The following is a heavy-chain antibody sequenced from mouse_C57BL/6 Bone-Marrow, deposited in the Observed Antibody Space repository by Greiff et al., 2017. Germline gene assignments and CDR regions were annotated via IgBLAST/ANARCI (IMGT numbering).Heavy chain of an antibody. CDR2: IYPGSGST. D-gene: IGHD2-10*01. CDR1: GYTFTSYW. Sequence: VQLQQPGAELVKPGASVKMSCKASGYTFTSYWITWVKQRTGQGLEWIGDIYPGSGSTNYNEKFKSKATLTVDTSSSTAYLQLSSLTSEDYSVYYCARSLPDNWGQGTTLTVSS. V-gene: IGHV1-55*01. J-gene: IGHJ2*01. CDR3: ARSLPDN.